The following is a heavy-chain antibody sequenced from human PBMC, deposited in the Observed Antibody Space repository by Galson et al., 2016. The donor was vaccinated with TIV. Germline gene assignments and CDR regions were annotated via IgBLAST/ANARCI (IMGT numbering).Heavy chain of an antibody. CDR1: GYTFGNYG. CDR3: ATELYCSSISCYYYYGLDV. CDR2: IILVVGLA. V-gene: IGHV1-69*04. Sequence: SVKVSCKASGYTFGNYGISWMRQAPGQGLEWMGRIILVVGLANYAQKFQGRFTITADRSTTTAYMELRSLTSEDTAVYYCATELYCSSISCYYYYGLDVWGHGTTVTVSS. D-gene: IGHD2-2*01. J-gene: IGHJ6*02.